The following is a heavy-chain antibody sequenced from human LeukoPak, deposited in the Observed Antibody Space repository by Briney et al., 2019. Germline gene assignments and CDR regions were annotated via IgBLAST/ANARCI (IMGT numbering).Heavy chain of an antibody. CDR3: ARHYLSDGILSTFDP. CDR2: IYYRGST. Sequence: SETLSLTCTVSGGSISSSPYYWGWLRQPPGKGLEWIGTIYYRGSTYSNPSLNSRVTISLDTSKNQFYLRLRSVTAADTALYYCARHYLSDGILSTFDPWGQGTLVTVSS. D-gene: IGHD2-2*01. J-gene: IGHJ5*02. V-gene: IGHV4-39*01. CDR1: GGSISSSPYY.